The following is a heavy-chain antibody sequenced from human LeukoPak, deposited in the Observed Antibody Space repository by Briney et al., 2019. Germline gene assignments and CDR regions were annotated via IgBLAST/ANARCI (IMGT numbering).Heavy chain of an antibody. Sequence: RTGGSLRLSCAASGFTVSSNYMSWVRQAPGKGLEWVSDIYSGGSTYYADSVKGRFTISRDNSKNTLYLQMNSLRAEDTAVYYCARDLISGGMRAFDIWGQGTMVTVSS. CDR3: ARDLISGGMRAFDI. D-gene: IGHD2-15*01. CDR1: GFTVSSNY. CDR2: IYSGGST. V-gene: IGHV3-53*01. J-gene: IGHJ3*02.